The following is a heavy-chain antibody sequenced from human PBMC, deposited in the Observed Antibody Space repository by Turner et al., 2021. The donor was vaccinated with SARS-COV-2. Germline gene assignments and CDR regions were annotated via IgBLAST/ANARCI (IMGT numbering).Heavy chain of an antibody. CDR2: INGGNGRT. J-gene: IGHJ4*02. Sequence: SVQISCKTSGFTFITYVIHWVRQAPGQRLEWLGSINGGNGRTEYAEEFKGRVTMTRDTSANTAYMELSSLKSEDVALYYCAREPLPLRFWGQGTLVTVSS. D-gene: IGHD2-21*02. CDR3: AREPLPLRF. CDR1: GFTFITYV. V-gene: IGHV1-3*03.